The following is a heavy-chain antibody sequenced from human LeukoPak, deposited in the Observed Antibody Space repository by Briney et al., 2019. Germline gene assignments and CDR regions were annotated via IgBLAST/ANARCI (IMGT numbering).Heavy chain of an antibody. CDR2: INHSGST. CDR1: GGSFSDYY. V-gene: IGHV4-34*01. J-gene: IGHJ6*02. Sequence: PSETLSLTCAVYGGSFSDYYWSWIRQPPGKGLEWIGEINHSGSTNYNPSLKSRVTISVDTSKNQFSLKLSSVTAADTAVYYCARGHAQDGMDVWGQGTTVTGSS. CDR3: ARGHAQDGMDV.